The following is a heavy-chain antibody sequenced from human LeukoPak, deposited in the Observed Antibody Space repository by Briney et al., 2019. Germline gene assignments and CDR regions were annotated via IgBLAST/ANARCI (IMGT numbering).Heavy chain of an antibody. CDR2: IYYSGST. V-gene: IGHV4-59*01. CDR1: GDSISSYY. J-gene: IGHJ4*02. Sequence: SETLSFTCTVSGDSISSYYWNWIRQPPGKGLEWIGYIYYSGSTAYNPSLKNRVTISVDTSKNQFSLKWNSLTAADTAVYYCARGRSTSWYLDSWGQGTLVTVSS. CDR3: ARGRSTSWYLDS. D-gene: IGHD2-2*01.